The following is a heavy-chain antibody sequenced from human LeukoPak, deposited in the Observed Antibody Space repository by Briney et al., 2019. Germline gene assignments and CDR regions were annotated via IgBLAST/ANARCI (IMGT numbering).Heavy chain of an antibody. D-gene: IGHD2-8*01. J-gene: IGHJ4*02. CDR2: ISSSGDYI. CDR1: GFTFSSYS. Sequence: GGSLRLSCAASGFTFSSYSMNWVRQAPGKGLEWVSSISSSGDYIYYADSVKGRFTISGDNAKNSLLLQMNSLRAEDTAVYYCYATEGGHFDYWGQGTLVTVSS. V-gene: IGHV3-21*01. CDR3: YATEGGHFDY.